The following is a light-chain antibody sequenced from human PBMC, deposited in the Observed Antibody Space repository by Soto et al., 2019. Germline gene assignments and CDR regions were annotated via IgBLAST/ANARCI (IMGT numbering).Light chain of an antibody. CDR1: QNVRSS. CDR2: DAS. CDR3: QQRSNWPPWT. J-gene: IGKJ1*01. Sequence: EVVMTQSPASLSASPGERVTLSCRASQNVRSSFAGYQQRPGQAPRLLIYDASNRATGIPARFSGSGSGTDFTLTISSLEPEDFAVYYCQQRSNWPPWTFGQGTKVDI. V-gene: IGKV3-11*01.